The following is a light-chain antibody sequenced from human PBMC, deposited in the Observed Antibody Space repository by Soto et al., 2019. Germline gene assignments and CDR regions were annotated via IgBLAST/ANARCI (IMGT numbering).Light chain of an antibody. Sequence: EIVLTQSPDTLSLSPGEGATLYCRASQSVSSSNLAWYQQKRGQSPRLLIYGASNRATGIPDRFSGSGSGTDFTLTISRLEPEDFAVYYCQQYGSSGTFGQGTKVDIK. J-gene: IGKJ1*01. CDR1: QSVSSSN. V-gene: IGKV3-20*01. CDR2: GAS. CDR3: QQYGSSGT.